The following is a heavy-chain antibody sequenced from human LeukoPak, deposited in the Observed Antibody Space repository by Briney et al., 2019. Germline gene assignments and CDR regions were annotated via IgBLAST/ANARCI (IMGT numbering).Heavy chain of an antibody. CDR2: ISAYNGNT. V-gene: IGHV1-18*01. Sequence: ASVKVSCKASGYTFTSYGISWVRQAPGQGLEWMGWISAYNGNTNYAQKLQGRVTMTTDTSTSTAYVELRSLRSDDTAVYYCARGLGPGRFGESIYFDYWGQGTLVTVSS. CDR3: ARGLGPGRFGESIYFDY. D-gene: IGHD3-10*01. CDR1: GYTFTSYG. J-gene: IGHJ4*02.